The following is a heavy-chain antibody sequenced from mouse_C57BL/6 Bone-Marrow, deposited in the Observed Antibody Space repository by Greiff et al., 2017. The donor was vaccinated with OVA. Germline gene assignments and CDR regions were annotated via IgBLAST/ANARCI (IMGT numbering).Heavy chain of an antibody. D-gene: IGHD2-5*01. J-gene: IGHJ4*01. CDR2: ISNGGGST. V-gene: IGHV5-12*01. CDR3: ARQCYSNFLYAMDY. CDR1: GFTFSDYY. Sequence: EVNLVESGGGLVQPGGSLKLSCAASGFTFSDYYMYWVRQTPEKRLEWVAYISNGGGSTYYPDTVKGRFTISRDNAKNTLYLQMSRLKSEDTAMYYCARQCYSNFLYAMDYWGQGTSVTVSS.